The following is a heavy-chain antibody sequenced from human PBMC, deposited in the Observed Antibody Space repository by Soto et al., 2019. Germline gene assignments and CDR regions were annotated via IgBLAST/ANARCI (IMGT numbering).Heavy chain of an antibody. J-gene: IGHJ4*02. CDR3: ARDTAMVGNFDY. Sequence: PLETLSLTCTVSGGSISSSSHYWGWIRQPPGKGLEWIGSIYYSGNTYYNPSLKSRVTIHVDTSKNQFSLMLTSVTAADTAVYFCARDTAMVGNFDYWGRGTLVTV. CDR1: GGSISSSSHY. CDR2: IYYSGNT. V-gene: IGHV4-39*01. D-gene: IGHD5-18*01.